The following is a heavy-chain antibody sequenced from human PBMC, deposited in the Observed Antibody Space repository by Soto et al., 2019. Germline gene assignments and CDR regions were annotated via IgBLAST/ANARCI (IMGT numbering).Heavy chain of an antibody. CDR3: AKESSHPRQPGMDV. J-gene: IGHJ6*02. D-gene: IGHD2-2*01. V-gene: IGHV3-23*01. CDR2: ISGSGGST. CDR1: GFTFSSYA. Sequence: LRLSCAASGFTFSSYAMSWVRQAPGKGLEWVSAISGSGGSTYYADSVKGRFTISRDNSKNTLYLQMNSLRAEDTAVYYCAKESSHPRQPGMDVWGQGTTVTVSS.